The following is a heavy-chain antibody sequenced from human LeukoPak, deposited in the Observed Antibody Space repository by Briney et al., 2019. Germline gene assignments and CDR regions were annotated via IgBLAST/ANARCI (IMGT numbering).Heavy chain of an antibody. CDR1: GFTFSSYA. Sequence: GGSLRLSCAASGFTFSSYAMHWVRQAPGKGLEWVAVISYDGSNKYYADSVKGRFTISRDNSKNTLYLQMNSLRAEDTAVYYCASVGVVGPLRGGDYWGQGTLVTVSS. V-gene: IGHV3-30-3*01. CDR3: ASVGVVGPLRGGDY. CDR2: ISYDGSNK. J-gene: IGHJ4*02. D-gene: IGHD2-15*01.